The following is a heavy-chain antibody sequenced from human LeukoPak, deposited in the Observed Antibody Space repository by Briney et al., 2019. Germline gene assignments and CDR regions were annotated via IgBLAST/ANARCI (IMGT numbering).Heavy chain of an antibody. D-gene: IGHD6-13*01. CDR2: IYYSGST. J-gene: IGHJ4*02. Sequence: SETLSLTCTVSGGSISSYYWGWIRQPPGKGLEWIGYIYYSGSTNYNPSLKSRVTISVDTSKNQFSLKLSSVTAADTAVYYCARLEAAATYYFDYWGQGTLVTVSS. V-gene: IGHV4-59*08. CDR3: ARLEAAATYYFDY. CDR1: GGSISSYY.